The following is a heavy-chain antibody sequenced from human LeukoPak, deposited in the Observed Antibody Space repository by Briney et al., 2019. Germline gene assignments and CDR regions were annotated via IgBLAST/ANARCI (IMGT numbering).Heavy chain of an antibody. CDR3: AKKSDFWSGYFAS. D-gene: IGHD3-3*01. V-gene: IGHV3-23*01. CDR1: GFTFSSYA. Sequence: GGSLRFSCAASGFTFSSYAMSWVRQAPGKGLEWVSAISGSGGSTYYADSVKGRFTIPRDNSKNTLYLQMNSLRAEDTAVDYCAKKSDFWSGYFASWGQGTLVTVSS. J-gene: IGHJ5*02. CDR2: ISGSGGST.